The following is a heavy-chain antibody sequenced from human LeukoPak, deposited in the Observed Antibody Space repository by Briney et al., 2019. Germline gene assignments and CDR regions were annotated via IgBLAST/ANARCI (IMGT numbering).Heavy chain of an antibody. CDR2: IIPIFGTA. CDR3: ASGRAYYDFWSGYSAILDY. CDR1: GGTFSSYA. J-gene: IGHJ4*02. Sequence: GSSVKVSCKASGGTFSSYAISWVRQAPGQGLEWMGGIIPIFGTANYAQKFQGRVTITADESTSTAYMELSSLRSEDTAVYYCASGRAYYDFWSGYSAILDYWGQGTLVTVSS. D-gene: IGHD3-3*01. V-gene: IGHV1-69*01.